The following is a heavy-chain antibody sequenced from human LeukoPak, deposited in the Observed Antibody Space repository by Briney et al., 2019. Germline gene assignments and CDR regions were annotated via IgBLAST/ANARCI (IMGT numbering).Heavy chain of an antibody. CDR3: AKHRMWLVGLES. Sequence: SETLSLTCAVYGGSFSGYYWSWIRQSPGKGLELIGSVHFSGATHYNPSLKSRVAITLDTSKNQFSLKLNSVTAADTAIYYCAKHRMWLVGLESWGQGTLVTVSS. CDR2: VHFSGAT. V-gene: IGHV4-34*01. CDR1: GGSFSGYY. J-gene: IGHJ1*01. D-gene: IGHD6-19*01.